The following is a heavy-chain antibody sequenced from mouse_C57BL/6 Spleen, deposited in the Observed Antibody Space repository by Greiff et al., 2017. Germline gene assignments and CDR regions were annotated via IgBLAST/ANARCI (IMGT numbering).Heavy chain of an antibody. D-gene: IGHD2-2*01. CDR3: ARFGGGYDGDYFDY. CDR2: IDPSDSYT. J-gene: IGHJ2*01. V-gene: IGHV1-50*01. CDR1: GYTFTSYW. Sequence: QVQLQQPGAELVKPGASVKLSCKASGYTFTSYWMQWVKQRPGQGLEWIGEIDPSDSYTNYNQKFKGKATLTVDTSSSTAYMQLSSLTSEDSAVYYCARFGGGYDGDYFDYWGQGTTLTVSS.